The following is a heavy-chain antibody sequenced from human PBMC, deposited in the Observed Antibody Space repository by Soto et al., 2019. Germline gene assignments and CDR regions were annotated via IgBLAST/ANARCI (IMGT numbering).Heavy chain of an antibody. D-gene: IGHD2-2*01. CDR2: ISAYNGNT. V-gene: IGHV1-18*01. J-gene: IGHJ3*02. CDR3: ARDPPGGVVVPAAILGGAFDI. Sequence: ASVKVSCKASGYTFTSYGISWVRQAPGQGLEWMGWISAYNGNTNYAQKLQGRVTMTTDTSTSTAYMELRSLRSDDTAVYYGARDPPGGVVVPAAILGGAFDIWGQGTMVTVSS. CDR1: GYTFTSYG.